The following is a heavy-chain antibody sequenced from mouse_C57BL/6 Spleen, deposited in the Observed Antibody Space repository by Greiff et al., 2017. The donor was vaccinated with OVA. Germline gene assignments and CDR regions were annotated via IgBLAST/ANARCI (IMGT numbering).Heavy chain of an antibody. CDR3: ARDDYDYEAPDV. J-gene: IGHJ1*03. CDR1: GYTFTDYY. V-gene: IGHV1-76*01. D-gene: IGHD2-4*01. Sequence: VQVVESGAELVRPGASVKLSCKASGYTFTDYYINWVKQRPGQGLEWIARIYPGSGNTYYNEKFKGKATLTAEKSSSTAYMQLSSLTSEDSAVYFWARDDYDYEAPDVWGTGTTVTVSS. CDR2: IYPGSGNT.